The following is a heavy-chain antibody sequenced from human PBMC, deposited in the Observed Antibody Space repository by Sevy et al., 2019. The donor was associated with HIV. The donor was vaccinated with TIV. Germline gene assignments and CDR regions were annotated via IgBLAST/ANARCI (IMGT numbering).Heavy chain of an antibody. CDR3: ATEPKGGDLAQEREAFEI. CDR2: IWSDGSNE. D-gene: IGHD3-16*01. Sequence: GGSLRLSCAASGFTFNNYDIHWVRQAPGKGLEWVGLIWSDGSNEFYTDFLRGRFTISRDNSQNTVFLQMNSLRPEDTAVYYCATEPKGGDLAQEREAFEIWGQGTMVTVSS. V-gene: IGHV3-30*02. J-gene: IGHJ3*02. CDR1: GFTFNNYD.